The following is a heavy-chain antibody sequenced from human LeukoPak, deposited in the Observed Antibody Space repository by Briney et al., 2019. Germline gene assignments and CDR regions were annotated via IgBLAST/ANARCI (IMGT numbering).Heavy chain of an antibody. D-gene: IGHD3-22*01. CDR3: VYYDSGAYPNLDY. Sequence: GGSLRLSCAASGFTFRSYTMSWVRQTPGKGLEWVSVIYSGGSTYYADSVKGRFNISRDSSKNTLYLQMNSLRAEDTAVYFCVYYDSGAYPNLDYWGQGTLVTVSS. V-gene: IGHV3-53*01. CDR1: GFTFRSYT. J-gene: IGHJ4*02. CDR2: IYSGGST.